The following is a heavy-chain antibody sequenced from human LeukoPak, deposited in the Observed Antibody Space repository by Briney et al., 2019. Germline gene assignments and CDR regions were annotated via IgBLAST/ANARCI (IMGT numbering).Heavy chain of an antibody. D-gene: IGHD6-13*01. J-gene: IGHJ4*02. CDR1: GFTLSSYE. V-gene: IGHV3-48*03. CDR2: ISRTGNSI. Sequence: GGSLRLSCAASGFTLSSYEMNWVRLAPGKGLEWIPYISRTGNSIYYADSVKGRFTISRDSAKNSLYLQMNRLRAEDTAVYYCARGPYSSNWYVDYWGQGTLVTVAS. CDR3: ARGPYSSNWYVDY.